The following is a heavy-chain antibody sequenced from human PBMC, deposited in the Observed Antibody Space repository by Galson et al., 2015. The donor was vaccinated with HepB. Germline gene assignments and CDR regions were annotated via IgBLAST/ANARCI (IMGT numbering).Heavy chain of an antibody. D-gene: IGHD3-10*01. CDR3: ARVRGLMRFFDT. Sequence: SVKVSCKASGYSFTNYAIHWVRQAPGQRLEWMGWINAGNGDTIYSQKFQGRVTITRDTSASTAYMELSSLRSEDTAVYYCARVRGLMRFFDTWGQGTLVTVSS. V-gene: IGHV1-3*01. CDR2: INAGNGDT. CDR1: GYSFTNYA. J-gene: IGHJ4*02.